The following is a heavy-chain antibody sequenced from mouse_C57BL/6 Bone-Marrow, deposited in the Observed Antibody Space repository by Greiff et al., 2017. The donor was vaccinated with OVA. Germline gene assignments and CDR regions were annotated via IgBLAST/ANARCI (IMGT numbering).Heavy chain of an antibody. Sequence: VQLQQSGAELVKPGASVKLSCKASGYTFTSYDISWVKQRPGQGLEWIGWIYPSDGSTKYNEKFKGKATLTVATSSSTAYMELHSLTSEDSAVDFCARPNWDGIAYWGQGTLVTVSA. CDR2: IYPSDGST. D-gene: IGHD4-1*01. CDR1: GYTFTSYD. J-gene: IGHJ3*01. CDR3: ARPNWDGIAY. V-gene: IGHV1-85*01.